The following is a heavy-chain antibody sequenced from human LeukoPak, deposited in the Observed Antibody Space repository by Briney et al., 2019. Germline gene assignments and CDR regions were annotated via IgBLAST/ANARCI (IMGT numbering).Heavy chain of an antibody. V-gene: IGHV4-39*01. CDR2: IYYSGST. D-gene: IGHD2-21*01. Sequence: NASETLSHTCTVSGGSISSSSYYWGWIRQPPGKGLEWIGSIYYSGSTYYNPSLKSRVTISVDTSKNQFSLKLSSVTAADTAVYYCARQGADLVLLKLNWFDPWGQGTLVTVSS. CDR1: GGSISSSSYY. J-gene: IGHJ5*02. CDR3: ARQGADLVLLKLNWFDP.